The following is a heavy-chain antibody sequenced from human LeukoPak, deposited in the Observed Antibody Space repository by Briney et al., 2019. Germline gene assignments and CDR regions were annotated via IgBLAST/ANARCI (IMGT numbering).Heavy chain of an antibody. D-gene: IGHD3-10*01. J-gene: IGHJ3*02. CDR2: IYHSRTT. CDR1: TGSISSGDYF. CDR3: ARDGDVYGQALIALDI. V-gene: IGHV4-30-4*02. Sequence: SETLSLTCTVSTGSISSGDYFWSWIRQPPGNGLEWVGSIYHSRTTYYNPSLKGQVTISVDTPKNQFSLKLSSVTAADTAVYYCARDGDVYGQALIALDIWGQGTRLTVSS.